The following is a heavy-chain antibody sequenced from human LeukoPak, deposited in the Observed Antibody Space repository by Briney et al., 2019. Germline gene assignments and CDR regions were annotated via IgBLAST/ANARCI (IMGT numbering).Heavy chain of an antibody. D-gene: IGHD6-13*01. V-gene: IGHV4-34*01. CDR1: GGSFSDYY. J-gene: IGHJ4*02. CDR2: INQSGST. CDR3: ARHSRVVRRYFDY. Sequence: SETLSLTCTVYGGSFSDYYWSWIRQPPGKGLEWIGEINQSGSTSYIPSLKSRVTISVDTSKILFSLKLNSVTAADTAVYYCARHSRVVRRYFDYWGQGTLVTVSS.